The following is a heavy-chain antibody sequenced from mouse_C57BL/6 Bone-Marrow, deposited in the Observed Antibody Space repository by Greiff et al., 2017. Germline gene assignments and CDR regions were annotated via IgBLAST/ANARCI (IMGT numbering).Heavy chain of an antibody. CDR3: TREGDDSLFAY. D-gene: IGHD2-4*01. CDR2: ISSGGDYI. CDR1: GFNFSSYA. J-gene: IGHJ3*01. V-gene: IGHV5-9-1*02. Sequence: EVKLVESGAGLVKPGGSLKLSCAASGFNFSSYAMSWVRQTPEKRLEWVAYISSGGDYIYYAATVKGRFTISRDNARNTLYLQMSSLKSEDTSMYYCTREGDDSLFAYWGHGTLVTVSA.